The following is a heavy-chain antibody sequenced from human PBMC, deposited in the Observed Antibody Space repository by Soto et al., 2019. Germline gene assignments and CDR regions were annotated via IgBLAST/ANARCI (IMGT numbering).Heavy chain of an antibody. CDR3: AGDGRNTSGYSRL. D-gene: IGHD3-3*01. Sequence: QVQLVQSGAEVMKPGASLKVSCKASGYTFTSYGITWVRQAPGQGLEWMGWISVNNGNTNYAQNFQGRVTMTTDTSTNTAYMEMRSLRSDDTAVYYCAGDGRNTSGYSRLWGQGTLVTVSS. J-gene: IGHJ4*02. V-gene: IGHV1-18*01. CDR1: GYTFTSYG. CDR2: ISVNNGNT.